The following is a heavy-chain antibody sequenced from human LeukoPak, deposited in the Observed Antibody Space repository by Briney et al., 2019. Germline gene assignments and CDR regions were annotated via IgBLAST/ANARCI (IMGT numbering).Heavy chain of an antibody. V-gene: IGHV3-53*01. CDR3: ARDTSGYCSTSRCYGSWYFDL. CDR1: GFTFSSYV. Sequence: GGSLRLSCAASGFTFSSYVMSWVRQAPGKGLEWVSVLYSGGDTYYADSVRGRFTVSRDNSKNTLYLQMNSLGAEDTAVYYCARDTSGYCSTSRCYGSWYFDLWGRGTLVTVSS. D-gene: IGHD2-2*01. J-gene: IGHJ2*01. CDR2: LYSGGDT.